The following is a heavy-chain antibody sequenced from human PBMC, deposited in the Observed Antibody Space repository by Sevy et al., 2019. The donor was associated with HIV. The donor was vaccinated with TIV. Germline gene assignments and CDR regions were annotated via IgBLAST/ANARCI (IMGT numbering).Heavy chain of an antibody. CDR2: IGVYNGNL. Sequence: ASVKVSCKTSGYIFTNSGITWVRQAPGQGLEWMGWIGVYNGNLKYAQKFQGRVTMTTDTSTSTAYMELTSLRSDDTGVYYCARVPTYHYGSATYVDYWGQGTLVTVSS. CDR3: ARVPTYHYGSATYVDY. V-gene: IGHV1-18*01. CDR1: GYIFTNSG. J-gene: IGHJ4*02. D-gene: IGHD3-10*01.